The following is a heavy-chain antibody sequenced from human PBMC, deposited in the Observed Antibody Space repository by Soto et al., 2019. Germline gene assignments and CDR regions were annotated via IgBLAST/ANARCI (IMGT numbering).Heavy chain of an antibody. J-gene: IGHJ4*02. Sequence: SETLSLTCTVSGGSISNSYWSWIRQPAGKGLEWIGRIYTSETTNYNPSLKSRVTMSIDSSRNQFSLKLSSVTAADTAVYYCARDEGLTTVPSFDFWGQGTLVTVSS. V-gene: IGHV4-4*07. CDR1: GGSISNSY. CDR2: IYTSETT. D-gene: IGHD4-17*01. CDR3: ARDEGLTTVPSFDF.